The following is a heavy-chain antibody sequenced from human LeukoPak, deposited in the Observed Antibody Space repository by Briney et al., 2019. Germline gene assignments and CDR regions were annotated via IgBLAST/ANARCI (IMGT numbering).Heavy chain of an antibody. D-gene: IGHD6-19*01. CDR3: ARDRIAVAGGDV. CDR2: ISGSGGST. CDR1: GFTFSSYA. V-gene: IGHV3-23*01. J-gene: IGHJ6*02. Sequence: GGSLRLSCAASGFTFSSYAMSWVRQAPGKGLEWVSAISGSGGSTYYADSVKGRFTISRDNSKNSLYLQMNSLRGEDTAVYYCARDRIAVAGGDVWGQGTTVTVSS.